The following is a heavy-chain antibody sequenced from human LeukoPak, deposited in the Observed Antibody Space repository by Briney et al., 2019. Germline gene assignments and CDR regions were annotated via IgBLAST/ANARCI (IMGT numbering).Heavy chain of an antibody. CDR3: ARRMATVTDAFDI. CDR1: GDSLTSHF. V-gene: IGHV4-59*08. CDR2: VFHSGTT. Sequence: SETLSLTCNVSGDSLTSHFWSWIRQTPGKGLEWIGYVFHSGTTNYSPSLKSRVTISLDTSKKQFYLRLASVTAADTAVYYCARRMATVTDAFDIWGRGTMVSVST. J-gene: IGHJ3*02. D-gene: IGHD5-24*01.